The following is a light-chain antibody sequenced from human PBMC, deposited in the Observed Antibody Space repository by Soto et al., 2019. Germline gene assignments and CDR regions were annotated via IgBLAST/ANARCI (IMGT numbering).Light chain of an antibody. CDR3: QQYGSSPPT. V-gene: IGKV3-20*01. CDR2: GAS. CDR1: QSISRY. J-gene: IGKJ1*01. Sequence: VLTQSAGTLSLCPGERTTLSCRASQSISRYLAWYQQKPGQGPRLLIYGASSRATGTPDRFSGSGSGTDFTLTINRLEPEDFALYYCQQYGSSPPTFGQGTKVDI.